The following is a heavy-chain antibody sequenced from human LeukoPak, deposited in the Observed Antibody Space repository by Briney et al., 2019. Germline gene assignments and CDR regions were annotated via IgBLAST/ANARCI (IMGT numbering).Heavy chain of an antibody. CDR2: IYYSGST. D-gene: IGHD2-15*01. Sequence: KPSETLSLTCTVSGGSISSYYWSWIRQPPGKGLEWIGYIYYSGSTNYKPSLKSRVTISVDTSKNQFSLKLSSVTAADTAVYYCARERVYCSGGSCYTFFDYWGQGTLVTVSS. J-gene: IGHJ4*02. V-gene: IGHV4-59*01. CDR1: GGSISSYY. CDR3: ARERVYCSGGSCYTFFDY.